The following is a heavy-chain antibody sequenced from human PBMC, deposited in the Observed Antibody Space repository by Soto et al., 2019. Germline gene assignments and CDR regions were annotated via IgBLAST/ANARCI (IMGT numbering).Heavy chain of an antibody. CDR3: AGLFLTQGCSAP. Sequence: QITLKESGPTLVKPTQTLTLTCTFSGFSLTTSGVGVGWIRQPPGKALEWLALIYWDDDKRYIPSLKSRLTTTKDPPKTQLVLTMPTMDPMDTATYYLAGLFLTQGCSAPWGKGSLFTASS. D-gene: IGHD3-10*02. V-gene: IGHV2-5*02. CDR2: IYWDDDK. CDR1: GFSLTTSGVG. J-gene: IGHJ5*02.